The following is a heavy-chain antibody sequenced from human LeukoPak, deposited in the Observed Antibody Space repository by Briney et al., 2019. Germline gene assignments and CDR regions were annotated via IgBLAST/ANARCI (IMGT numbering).Heavy chain of an antibody. V-gene: IGHV4-38-2*02. D-gene: IGHD2/OR15-2a*01. CDR1: GYSISSGSY. J-gene: IGHJ3*02. Sequence: TLSLTCTVSGYSISSGSYWAWIRRPPGKGLGWIGSINPSETTSYNPSRKSRITISVDTSKNQFSLKLSSMTAADTAVYYCAREGVLGAFDIWGQGTMVTVSS. CDR2: INPSETT. CDR3: AREGVLGAFDI.